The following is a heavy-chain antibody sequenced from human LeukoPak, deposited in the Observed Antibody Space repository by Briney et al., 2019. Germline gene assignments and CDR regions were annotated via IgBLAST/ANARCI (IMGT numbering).Heavy chain of an antibody. J-gene: IGHJ4*02. D-gene: IGHD3-10*01. CDR2: INHSGST. V-gene: IGHV4-34*01. CDR1: GGSFSGYY. Sequence: SETLSLTCAVYGGSFSGYYWSWIRQPPGKGLEWIGEINHSGSTNYNPSLKSRVTISVDTSKNQFSLKLSSVTAADTAVYYCARHMLRFGISDYWGQGTLVTVAS. CDR3: ARHMLRFGISDY.